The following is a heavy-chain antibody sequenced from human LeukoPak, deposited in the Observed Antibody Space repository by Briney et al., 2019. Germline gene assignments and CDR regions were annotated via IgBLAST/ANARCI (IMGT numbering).Heavy chain of an antibody. J-gene: IGHJ4*02. Sequence: KPSETLSLTCTVSGGSISSSSNYWGWIRQPPGKGLEYIGSISYSGSTYYNPSLKSRVTISVDTSKNQFSLKLTSVTATDTAVYYCARLRIGEPLDHWGQGTLVTVSS. CDR2: ISYSGST. CDR3: ARLRIGEPLDH. D-gene: IGHD3-10*01. V-gene: IGHV4-39*01. CDR1: GGSISSSSNY.